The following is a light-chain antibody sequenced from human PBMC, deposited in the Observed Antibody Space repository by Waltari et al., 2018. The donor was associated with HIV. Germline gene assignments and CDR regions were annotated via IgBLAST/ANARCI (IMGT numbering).Light chain of an antibody. J-gene: IGLJ1*01. CDR3: CSYAGRNTYV. V-gene: IGLV2-11*01. CDR1: SSEGGGEKF. CDR2: DVS. Sequence: YALTQPRQVSGGRGKSVTSSCNGNSSEGGGEKFVSWYQPHPGKAPKLMILDVSKLPSVFPDRFSGSKSCNTASLTISGLQAEDEADYYCCSYAGRNTYVFGTGTKVSVL.